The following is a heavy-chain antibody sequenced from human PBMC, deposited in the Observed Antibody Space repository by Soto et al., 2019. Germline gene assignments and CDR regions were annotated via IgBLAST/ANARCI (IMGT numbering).Heavy chain of an antibody. V-gene: IGHV3-49*04. CDR2: IRSKAYGERT. CDR1: GFTFGDYI. CDR3: TSDSGDYVRYDNYGMGA. J-gene: IGHJ6*02. Sequence: EVQVVESGGDLVQPGRSLRLSCRASGFTFGDYIMSWVRQAPGKGLEWVGFIRSKAYGERTEYAASVKGRFTISRDDSGGIAYLQMNGLTTEDTAVYYCTSDSGDYVRYDNYGMGAWGQGTTVTVSS. D-gene: IGHD4-17*01.